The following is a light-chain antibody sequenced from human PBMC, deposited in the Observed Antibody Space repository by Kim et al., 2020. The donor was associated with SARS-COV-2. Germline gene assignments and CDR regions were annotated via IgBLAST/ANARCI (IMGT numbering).Light chain of an antibody. V-gene: IGLV2-11*01. Sequence: QSALTQPRSVSGSPGQSVTISCTGTSSDVGSYNFVSWYQQHPGKAPKLMIYAVNKRPSGVPDRFSGSKSGNTASLTISGLQPDDESDFYCCSYAGSYTWVFGGGTKLTVL. CDR3: CSYAGSYTWV. J-gene: IGLJ3*02. CDR2: AVN. CDR1: SSDVGSYNF.